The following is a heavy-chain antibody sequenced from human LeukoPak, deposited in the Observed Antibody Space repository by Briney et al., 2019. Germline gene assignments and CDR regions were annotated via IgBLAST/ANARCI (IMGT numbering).Heavy chain of an antibody. D-gene: IGHD2-2*01. J-gene: IGHJ4*02. Sequence: GGSLRLPCAASGFTFSSYSMNWVPQAPGKGLEWVSSISSTSSYIYYADSVKGRFTISRDNAKNSLYLQMNSLRAEDTAVYYCARADIVVVPTAIGEGDWGQGTLVTVSS. V-gene: IGHV3-21*06. CDR3: ARADIVVVPTAIGEGD. CDR2: ISSTSSYI. CDR1: GFTFSSYS.